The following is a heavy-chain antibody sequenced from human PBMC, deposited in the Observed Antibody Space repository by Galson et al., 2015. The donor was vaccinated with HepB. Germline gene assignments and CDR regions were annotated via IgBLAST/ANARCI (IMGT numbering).Heavy chain of an antibody. CDR1: GGSFSGYY. J-gene: IGHJ4*02. CDR3: ARVNSGPATVTPGPPRYFDY. Sequence: ETLSLTCAVYGGSFSGYYWSWIRQPPGKGLEWIGEINHSGSTNYNPSLKSRVTISVDTSENQFSLKLSSVTAADTAVYYCARVNSGPATVTPGPPRYFDYWGQGTLVTVSS. CDR2: INHSGST. V-gene: IGHV4-34*01. D-gene: IGHD4-17*01.